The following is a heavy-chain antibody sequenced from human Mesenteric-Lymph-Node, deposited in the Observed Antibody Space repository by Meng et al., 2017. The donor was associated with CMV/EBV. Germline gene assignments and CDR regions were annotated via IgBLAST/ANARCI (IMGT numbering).Heavy chain of an antibody. Sequence: LTDLSRNWVRQAPGKGLEWMGLFDPEDGAIIYTQKFQGRVTMTEDTSTETAYMELTSLRSEDTAVYYCATDLRGYDILTGYFQYWGQGTLVTVSS. J-gene: IGHJ4*02. D-gene: IGHD3-9*01. CDR2: FDPEDGAI. V-gene: IGHV1-24*01. CDR1: LTDLS. CDR3: ATDLRGYDILTGYFQY.